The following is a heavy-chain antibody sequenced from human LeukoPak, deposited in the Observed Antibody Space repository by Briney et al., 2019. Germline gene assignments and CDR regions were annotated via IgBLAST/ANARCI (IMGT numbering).Heavy chain of an antibody. CDR3: ARADSYGSLFDY. CDR2: INPNSGGT. Sequence: ASVKVSCKVSGYTLTELSMHWVRQAPGQGLKWMGRINPNSGGTNYAQKFQGRVTMTRDTSISTAYMELSRLRSDDTAVYYCARADSYGSLFDYWGQGTLVTVSS. V-gene: IGHV1-2*06. J-gene: IGHJ4*02. D-gene: IGHD5-18*01. CDR1: GYTLTELS.